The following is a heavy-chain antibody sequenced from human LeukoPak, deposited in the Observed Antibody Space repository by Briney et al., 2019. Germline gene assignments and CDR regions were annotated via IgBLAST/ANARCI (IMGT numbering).Heavy chain of an antibody. D-gene: IGHD5-12*01. CDR2: IYYSGST. J-gene: IGHJ4*02. V-gene: IGHV4-30-4*08. Sequence: SETLSLTCTVSGGSISSGDYYWSWIRQPPGKGLEWIGYIYYSGSTYYNPSLKSRVTISVDTSKNQFSLKLSSVTAADTAVYYCARESRVATSLDYWGQGTLVTVSS. CDR3: ARESRVATSLDY. CDR1: GGSISSGDYY.